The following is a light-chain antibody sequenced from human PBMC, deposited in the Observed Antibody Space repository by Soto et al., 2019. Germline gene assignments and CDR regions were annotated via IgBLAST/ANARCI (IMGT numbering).Light chain of an antibody. J-gene: IGKJ1*01. CDR3: QQSYSSPPT. V-gene: IGKV1-39*01. CDR1: QSISNH. CDR2: AAS. Sequence: DIQMTQSPFSLSASVEDRVSITCRASQSISNHLNWYQQKPGKAPKLLIFAASSLQSGVPSRFSGSRSGPDFTLTISSLQPEDFATYYCQQSYSSPPTFGQRTKVDI.